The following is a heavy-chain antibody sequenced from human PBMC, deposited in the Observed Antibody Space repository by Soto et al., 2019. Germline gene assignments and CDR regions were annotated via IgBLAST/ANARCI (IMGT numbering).Heavy chain of an antibody. V-gene: IGHV3-30-3*01. CDR3: AREDYDSSGYYHRAFDI. J-gene: IGHJ3*02. CDR2: ISYDGSNK. Sequence: GGSLRLSCAASGFTFSSYAIHWVRQAPCKGLEWVAVISYDGSNKYYADSVKGRFTISRDNSKNTLYLQMNSLRAEDTAVYYCAREDYDSSGYYHRAFDICGQGTMVTVSS. D-gene: IGHD3-22*01. CDR1: GFTFSSYA.